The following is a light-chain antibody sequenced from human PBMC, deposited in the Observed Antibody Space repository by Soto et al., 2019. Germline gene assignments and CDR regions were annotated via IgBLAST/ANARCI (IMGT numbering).Light chain of an antibody. CDR1: SSNIGAGFD. J-gene: IGLJ1*01. CDR3: QSYDSRLSAYV. Sequence: QSVLTQPPSVSGAPGQRVTISCSGSSSNIGAGFDVHWYRQLPGTAPKLLIYDNSNRPSGVPDRFSGSKSGTSASLAITGLQAEDEAECYCQSYDSRLSAYVFGSGTKLTVL. CDR2: DNS. V-gene: IGLV1-40*01.